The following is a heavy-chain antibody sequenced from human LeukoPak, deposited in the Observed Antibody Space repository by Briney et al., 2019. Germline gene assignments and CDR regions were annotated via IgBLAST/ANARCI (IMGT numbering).Heavy chain of an antibody. Sequence: PGRSLRLSCAASGFTFDDYAMHWVRQAPGKGLEWVSGISWNSGSIGYADSVKGRFTISRDNAKNSLYLQMNSLRSEDMALYYCAKGDSSGYPRHYMDVWGKGTTVTVSS. V-gene: IGHV3-9*03. CDR2: ISWNSGSI. J-gene: IGHJ6*03. CDR3: AKGDSSGYPRHYMDV. D-gene: IGHD3-22*01. CDR1: GFTFDDYA.